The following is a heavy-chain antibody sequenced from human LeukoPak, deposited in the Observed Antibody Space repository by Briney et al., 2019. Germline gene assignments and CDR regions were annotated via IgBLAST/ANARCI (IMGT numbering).Heavy chain of an antibody. CDR3: ARERGSGSYHPFDP. Sequence: GGCLRLSCVASGFTFNSYWMSWVRQAPGEGLEWVANIKQDGTEKNYVDSVKGRFTISRDNAKNSLYLQMNSLRAEDTAVYYCARERGSGSYHPFDPWGQGTLATVSS. CDR2: IKQDGTEK. V-gene: IGHV3-7*01. J-gene: IGHJ5*02. CDR1: GFTFNSYW. D-gene: IGHD3-10*01.